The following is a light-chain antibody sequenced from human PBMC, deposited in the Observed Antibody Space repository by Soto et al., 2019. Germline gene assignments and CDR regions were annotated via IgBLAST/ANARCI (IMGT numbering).Light chain of an antibody. Sequence: DIQMTQAPSTLSASIGDRVIITCRASQSISHWLAWYQQKPGKAPKLLISDASILESGVPSRFSGSTSGTEFTLTISSLQPDDFATYYCQQYHGYSLTFGQGTKVEI. V-gene: IGKV1-5*01. CDR1: QSISHW. CDR2: DAS. J-gene: IGKJ1*01. CDR3: QQYHGYSLT.